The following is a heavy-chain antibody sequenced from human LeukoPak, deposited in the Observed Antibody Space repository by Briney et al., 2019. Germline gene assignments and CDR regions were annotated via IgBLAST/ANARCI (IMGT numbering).Heavy chain of an antibody. CDR2: INHSGST. D-gene: IGHD1-14*01. Sequence: SETLSLTCAVYGGSFSGYYWSWIRQPPGKGLEWIGEINHSGSTNYNPSLKSRVTISVDTSKNQFSLKLSSVTAADTAVYYCARSRGARRWFDYWGQGTLVTVSS. CDR3: ARSRGARRWFDY. J-gene: IGHJ4*02. CDR1: GGSFSGYY. V-gene: IGHV4-34*01.